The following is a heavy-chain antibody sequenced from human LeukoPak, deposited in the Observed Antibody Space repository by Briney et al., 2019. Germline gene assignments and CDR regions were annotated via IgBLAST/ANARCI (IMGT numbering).Heavy chain of an antibody. Sequence: GGSLRLSCTASGFTFGDYAMSWVRQAPGKGLEWVGFIRSKAYGGTTEYAASVKGRFTISGDDSKSIAYLQMNSLKTEDTAVYYCTSDHIYCSSTSCYAPGAFDIWGQGTMVTVSS. CDR2: IRSKAYGGTT. CDR1: GFTFGDYA. J-gene: IGHJ3*02. CDR3: TSDHIYCSSTSCYAPGAFDI. D-gene: IGHD2-2*01. V-gene: IGHV3-49*04.